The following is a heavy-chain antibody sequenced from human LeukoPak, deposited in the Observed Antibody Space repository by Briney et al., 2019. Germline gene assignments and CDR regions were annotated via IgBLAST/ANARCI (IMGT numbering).Heavy chain of an antibody. V-gene: IGHV2-26*01. J-gene: IGHJ4*02. CDR1: GFSLSNARMG. CDR3: ARGYYDFWSGRRNFDY. Sequence: SGPTLVNPTETLTLTCTVSGFSLSNARMGVSWIRQPPGKALEWLAHIFSNDEKSYSTSLKSRLTTSKDTSKSQVVLTMTNMDPVDTATYYCARGYYDFWSGRRNFDYWGQGTLVTVSS. D-gene: IGHD3-3*01. CDR2: IFSNDEK.